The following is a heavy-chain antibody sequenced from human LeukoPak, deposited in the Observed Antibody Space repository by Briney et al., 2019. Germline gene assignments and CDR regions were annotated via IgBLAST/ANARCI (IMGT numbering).Heavy chain of an antibody. J-gene: IGHJ4*02. Sequence: GGSLRLSCAASGFTFSSYSMNWVRQAPGKGLEWVAVIWYDGSNKYYADSVKGRFTISRDNSKNTLYLQMNSLRAEDTAVYYCASERVAVAGVDYWGQGTLVTVSS. V-gene: IGHV3-33*08. CDR3: ASERVAVAGVDY. D-gene: IGHD6-19*01. CDR2: IWYDGSNK. CDR1: GFTFSSYS.